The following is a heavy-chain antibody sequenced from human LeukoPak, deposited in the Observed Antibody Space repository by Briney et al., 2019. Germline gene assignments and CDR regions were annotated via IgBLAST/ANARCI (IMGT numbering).Heavy chain of an antibody. V-gene: IGHV3-30*18. CDR2: ISYDGSNK. J-gene: IGHJ4*02. CDR1: GFTFSSYG. CDR3: AKDFIGYSSGWYGSDY. Sequence: GGSLRLSCAASGFTFSSYGMHWVRQAPGKGLEWVAVISYDGSNKYYADSVKGRFTISRDNSKNTLYLQMNSLRAEDTAVYYCAKDFIGYSSGWYGSDYWGQGTLVTVSS. D-gene: IGHD6-19*01.